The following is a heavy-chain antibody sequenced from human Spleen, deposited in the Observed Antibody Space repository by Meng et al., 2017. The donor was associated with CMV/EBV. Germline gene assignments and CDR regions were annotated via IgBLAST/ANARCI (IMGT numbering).Heavy chain of an antibody. CDR1: GFTCDDYA. CDR2: ISWDGGIT. CDR3: AKPFTSGTFRPDFDY. V-gene: IGHV3-43D*03. D-gene: IGHD1-26*01. Sequence: SGFTCDDYAMHGVRQVPGKGLEWGSLISWDGGITYYADSVKGRFTISRDNSKNSLYLQMASLRTEDTALFYCAKPFTSGTFRPDFDYWGQGTLVTVSS. J-gene: IGHJ4*02.